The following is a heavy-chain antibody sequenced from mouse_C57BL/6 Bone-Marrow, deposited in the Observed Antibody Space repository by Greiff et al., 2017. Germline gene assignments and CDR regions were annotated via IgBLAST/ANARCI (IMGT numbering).Heavy chain of an antibody. CDR3: TIRDYFDY. CDR1: GYTFTSYW. D-gene: IGHD3-1*01. V-gene: IGHV1-59*01. Sequence: VQLQQPGAELVRPGTSVKLSCKASGYTFTSYWMHWVKQRPGQGLEWIGVIDPSDSYTNYNPKFKGKATLTVDTSSSTAYMQLSSLTSEDSAVYYCTIRDYFDYWGQGTTLTVSS. J-gene: IGHJ2*01. CDR2: IDPSDSYT.